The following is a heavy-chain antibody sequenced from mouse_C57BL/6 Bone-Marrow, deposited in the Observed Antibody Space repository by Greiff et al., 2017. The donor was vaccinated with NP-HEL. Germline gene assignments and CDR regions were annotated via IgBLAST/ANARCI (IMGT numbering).Heavy chain of an antibody. CDR2: ISYDGSN. D-gene: IGHD2-1*01. J-gene: IGHJ4*01. CDR3: AREGTWGNLRFFYAMDY. V-gene: IGHV3-6*01. CDR1: GYSITSGYY. Sequence: EVKLLESGPGLVKPSQSLSLTCSVTGYSITSGYYWNWIRQFPGNKLEWMGYISYDGSNNYNPSLKNRISITRDTSKNQFFLKLNSVTTEDTATYYCAREGTWGNLRFFYAMDYWGQGTSVTVSS.